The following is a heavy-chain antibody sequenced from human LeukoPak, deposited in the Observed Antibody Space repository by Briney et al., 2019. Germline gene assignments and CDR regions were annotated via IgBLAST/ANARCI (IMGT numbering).Heavy chain of an antibody. CDR1: GFTFASYG. CDR3: AIMHGYYDGTGYWVQ. V-gene: IGHV3-23*01. CDR2: ITTNGGRT. J-gene: IGHJ1*01. D-gene: IGHD3-22*01. Sequence: GGSLRLSCAASGFTFASYGMSWVRQAPGKRLEWVSFITTNGGRTSYADSVEGRFTISRDNPRNTLYMQMNSLRDEDTAVYYCAIMHGYYDGTGYWVQWGQGTLVTVSS.